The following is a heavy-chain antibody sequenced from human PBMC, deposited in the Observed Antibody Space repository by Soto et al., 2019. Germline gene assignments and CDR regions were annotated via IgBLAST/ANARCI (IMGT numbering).Heavy chain of an antibody. V-gene: IGHV4-59*01. CDR3: ARGEGSRNFFGYGWFDP. CDR1: GGSISSYY. D-gene: IGHD3-3*01. J-gene: IGHJ5*02. Sequence: QVQLQESGPGLVKPSETLSLTCTVSGGSISSYYWSWIRQPPGKGLEWIGYIYYSGSTNYNPSLKGRVTISVDTSKNQFSLKLSSVTAADTAVYYCARGEGSRNFFGYGWFDPWGQGTLVTVSS. CDR2: IYYSGST.